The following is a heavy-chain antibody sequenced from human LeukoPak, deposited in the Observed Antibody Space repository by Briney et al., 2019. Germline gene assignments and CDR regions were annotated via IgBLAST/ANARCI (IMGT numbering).Heavy chain of an antibody. CDR1: GGSFSGYY. D-gene: IGHD1-26*01. Sequence: SETLSLTCAVYGGSFSGYYWSWIRQPPGKGLEWIGEIYHSGSTNSNPSLKSRVTMAVDKSKNQFSLSLSSVTAADTAVYYCARGWDDAFDIWGQGTMVTVSS. J-gene: IGHJ3*02. CDR3: ARGWDDAFDI. CDR2: IYHSGST. V-gene: IGHV4-34*01.